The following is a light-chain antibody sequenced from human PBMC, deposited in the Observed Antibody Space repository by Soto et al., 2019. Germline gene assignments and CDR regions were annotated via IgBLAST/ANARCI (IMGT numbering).Light chain of an antibody. CDR3: CSYAGGYTHYV. Sequence: QAVVTQPPSVSGAPGQRVTISCTGSSSNIGAGYDVHWYQQLPGTAPKLLIYGNSNRPSGVPDRFSGSKSGTSASLAITGLQAEDEADYYCCSYAGGYTHYVFATGTKLTVL. CDR1: SSNIGAGYD. V-gene: IGLV1-40*01. J-gene: IGLJ1*01. CDR2: GNS.